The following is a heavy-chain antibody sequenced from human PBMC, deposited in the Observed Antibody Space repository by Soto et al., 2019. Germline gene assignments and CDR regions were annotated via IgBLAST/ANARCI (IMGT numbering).Heavy chain of an antibody. J-gene: IGHJ4*02. CDR1: GFSLSTSGVG. V-gene: IGHV2-5*02. CDR2: IYWDDDK. CDR3: AHSRDFWSGYYPTDFDY. D-gene: IGHD3-3*01. Sequence: QITLKESGPTLVKPTQPLTLTCTFSGFSLSTSGVGVGWIRQPPGKALEWLALIYWDDDKRYSPSLKSRLTITKDTSKNQVVRTMTNMDPVDTATYYCAHSRDFWSGYYPTDFDYWGQGTLVTVSS.